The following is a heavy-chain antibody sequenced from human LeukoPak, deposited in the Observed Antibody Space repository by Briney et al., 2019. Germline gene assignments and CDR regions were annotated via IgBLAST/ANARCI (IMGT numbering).Heavy chain of an antibody. D-gene: IGHD3-10*01. V-gene: IGHV4-59*01. Sequence: SETLSLTCTVSGGSISTYYWSWIRQPPGKGLEWIGYIYDSGSTNYNPSLKSRVTISVDTSKNQFSLKLSSVTAADTAVYYCASTTYGSGYAFDIWGQGTMVTVSS. CDR3: ASTTYGSGYAFDI. CDR2: IYDSGST. CDR1: GGSISTYY. J-gene: IGHJ3*02.